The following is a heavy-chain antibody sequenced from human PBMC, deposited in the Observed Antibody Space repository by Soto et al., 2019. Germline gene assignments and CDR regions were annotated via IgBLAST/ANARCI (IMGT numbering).Heavy chain of an antibody. CDR2: TGTAGDT. J-gene: IGHJ6*02. D-gene: IGHD6-6*01. CDR1: GFTFSRYD. CDR3: ARDGGAARPYGMDV. V-gene: IGHV3-13*01. Sequence: EVQLVESGGGLVQPGGSLRLSCAASGFTFSRYDMHWVRQATGKGLEWVSATGTAGDTYYPGSVKGRFTISRENAKNPVYLQMNSLRAEDTAVYYCARDGGAARPYGMDVWGQGTTVTVSS.